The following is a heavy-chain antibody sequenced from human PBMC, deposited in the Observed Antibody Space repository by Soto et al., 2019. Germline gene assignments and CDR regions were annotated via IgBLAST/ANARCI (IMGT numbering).Heavy chain of an antibody. V-gene: IGHV3-9*01. D-gene: IGHD2-15*01. CDR3: AKDFIRSVGISGAFDI. Sequence: EVQLVESGGGLVQPGRSLRLSCAASGFTFDDYAMHWVRQAPGKGLEWVSGISWNSGSIGYADSVKGRFTISRDNAKNSLYLQMNSLRAEDTALYYCAKDFIRSVGISGAFDIWGQGTMVTVSS. J-gene: IGHJ3*02. CDR1: GFTFDDYA. CDR2: ISWNSGSI.